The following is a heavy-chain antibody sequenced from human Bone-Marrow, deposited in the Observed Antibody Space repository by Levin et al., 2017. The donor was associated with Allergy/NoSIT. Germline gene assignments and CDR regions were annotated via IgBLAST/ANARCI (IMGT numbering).Heavy chain of an antibody. J-gene: IGHJ6*02. CDR3: ARGALSSILYGMDV. CDR1: GFTFSSYA. CDR2: ISGSGGST. D-gene: IGHD6-6*01. Sequence: GESLKISCAASGFTFSSYAMSWVRQAPGKGLEWVSAISGSGGSTYYADSVKGRFTISRDNSKNTLYLQMNSLRAEDTAVYYCARGALSSILYGMDVWGQGTTVTVSS. V-gene: IGHV3-23*01.